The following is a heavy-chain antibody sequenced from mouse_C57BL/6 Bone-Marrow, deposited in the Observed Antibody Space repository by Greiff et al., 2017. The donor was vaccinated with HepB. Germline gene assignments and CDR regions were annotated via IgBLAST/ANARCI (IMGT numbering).Heavy chain of an antibody. D-gene: IGHD1-1*01. CDR3: AITLPHYYGSRAWFAY. V-gene: IGHV1-74*01. CDR1: GYTFTSYW. CDR2: IHPSDSDT. Sequence: QVQLQQPGAELVKPGASVKVSCKASGYTFTSYWMHWVKQRPGQGLEWIGRIHPSDSDTNYNQKFKGKATLTVDKTSSTAYMQLSSLTSEDSAVYYCAITLPHYYGSRAWFAYWGQGTLVTVSA. J-gene: IGHJ3*01.